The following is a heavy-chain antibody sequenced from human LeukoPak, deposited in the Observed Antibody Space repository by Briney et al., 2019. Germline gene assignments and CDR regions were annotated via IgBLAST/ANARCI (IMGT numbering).Heavy chain of an antibody. CDR3: AKAAGPIYYYYYYMDV. D-gene: IGHD6-13*01. CDR2: ISGSGGST. V-gene: IGHV3-23*01. Sequence: GGSLRLSCAASGFTFSSYAMSWVRQAPGKGLEWVSAISGSGGSTYYADSVKGRFTISRDNSKNTLYLQMNSLRAEDTAVYYCAKAAGPIYYYYYYMDVWGKGTTVTVSS. CDR1: GFTFSSYA. J-gene: IGHJ6*03.